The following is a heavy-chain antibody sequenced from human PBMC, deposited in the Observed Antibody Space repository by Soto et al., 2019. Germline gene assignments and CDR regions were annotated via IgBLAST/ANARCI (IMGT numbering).Heavy chain of an antibody. CDR3: ASEYCSGGSCYYYGMDV. J-gene: IGHJ6*02. CDR1: GFTFSSYG. CDR2: IWYDGSNK. V-gene: IGHV3-33*01. D-gene: IGHD2-15*01. Sequence: PGGSLRLSCAASGFTFSSYGMHWVRQAPGKGLEWVAVIWYDGSNKYYADSVKGRFTISRDNSKNTLYLQMNSLRAEDTAVYYCASEYCSGGSCYYYGMDVWGQGTTVTVS.